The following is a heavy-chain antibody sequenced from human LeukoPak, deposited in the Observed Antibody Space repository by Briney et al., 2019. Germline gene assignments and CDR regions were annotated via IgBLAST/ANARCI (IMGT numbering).Heavy chain of an antibody. D-gene: IGHD1-1*01. J-gene: IGHJ5*02. Sequence: GSLRLSCAASGFTFNSYAMTWVRQGAGRGLEWVSTISGTSGTASYADSVEGRFSISRDDSRNTVYLQMTSLRVEDTAVYFCARVQPDNNDEYNWFDPWGQGTQVTVSS. CDR2: ISGTSGTA. CDR3: ARVQPDNNDEYNWFDP. V-gene: IGHV3-23*01. CDR1: GFTFNSYA.